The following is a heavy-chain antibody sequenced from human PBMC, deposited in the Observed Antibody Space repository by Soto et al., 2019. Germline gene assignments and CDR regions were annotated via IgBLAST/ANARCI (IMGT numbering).Heavy chain of an antibody. CDR3: ARSSGAVFGIIREGYNWLAP. CDR1: ADTFTSYY. CDR2: INPNGGST. Sequence: VSCKAPADTFTSYYIHWVRQAPGHGLECMGIINPNGGSTRFAQTFEGRITMTTDTFTSTVYMELRSLRYKDTAVYYCARSSGAVFGIIREGYNWLAPWGQGSLVTVSS. J-gene: IGHJ5*02. V-gene: IGHV1-46*01. D-gene: IGHD3-10*01.